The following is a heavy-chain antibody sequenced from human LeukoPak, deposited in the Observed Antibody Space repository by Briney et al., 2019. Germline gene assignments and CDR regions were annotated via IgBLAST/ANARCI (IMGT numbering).Heavy chain of an antibody. CDR2: IIPIFGTA. D-gene: IGHD6-13*01. J-gene: IGHJ6*02. CDR1: GGTFSSYA. V-gene: IGHV1-69*13. Sequence: SVKVSCKASGGTFSSYAISWVRQAPGQGLEWVGGIIPIFGTANYAQKFQGRVTITADESTSTAYMELSSLRSEDTAVYYCARDARYSSSWSLYYYYYGMDVWGQGTTVTVSS. CDR3: ARDARYSSSWSLYYYYYGMDV.